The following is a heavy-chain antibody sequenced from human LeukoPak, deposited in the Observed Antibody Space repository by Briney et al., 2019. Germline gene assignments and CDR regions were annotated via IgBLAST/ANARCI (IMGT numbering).Heavy chain of an antibody. CDR1: GFTFSSYS. Sequence: GGSLRLSCAASGFTFSSYSIHWVRQAPGKGLEWVAVISYDGSNKYYADSVKGRFTISRDNSKNTLHLETNSLRTEDTAAYYCAKGGLQTRNWYFALWGRGTLVTVSS. D-gene: IGHD5-24*01. CDR3: AKGGLQTRNWYFAL. CDR2: ISYDGSNK. J-gene: IGHJ2*01. V-gene: IGHV3-30*18.